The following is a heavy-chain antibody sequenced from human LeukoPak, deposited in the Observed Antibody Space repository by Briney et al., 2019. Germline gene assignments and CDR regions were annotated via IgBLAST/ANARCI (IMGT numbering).Heavy chain of an antibody. CDR3: ARGSHRWATTNGNFDY. J-gene: IGHJ4*02. Sequence: GGSLRLSSAASGFTFRSYAMHWVRQAPGRGLEWVAVISYDGSNKYYIDSVKGRFTISRDNSKNTLYLQMNSLRTEDTAMYYCARGSHRWATTNGNFDYWGQGTLVTVSS. V-gene: IGHV3-30*04. CDR1: GFTFRSYA. CDR2: ISYDGSNK. D-gene: IGHD1-1*01.